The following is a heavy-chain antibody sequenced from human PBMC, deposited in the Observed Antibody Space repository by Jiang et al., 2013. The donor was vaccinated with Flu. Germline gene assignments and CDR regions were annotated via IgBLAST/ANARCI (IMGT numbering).Heavy chain of an antibody. CDR3: ARAPLFGIVGALQP. CDR1: GGSISSGSYY. D-gene: IGHD1-26*01. J-gene: IGHJ5*02. V-gene: IGHV4-61*02. CDR2: IYTSGST. Sequence: VKPSQTLSLTCTVSGGSISSGSYYWSWIRQPAGKGLEWIGRIYTSGSTNYNPSLKSRVTISVDTSKNQFSLKLSSVTAADTAVYYCARAPLFGIVGALQPWGQGILVTVPS.